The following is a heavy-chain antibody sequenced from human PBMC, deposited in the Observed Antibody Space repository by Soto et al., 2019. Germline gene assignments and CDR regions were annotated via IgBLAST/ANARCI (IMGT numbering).Heavy chain of an antibody. CDR1: GYTFTSYW. Sequence: GEALKISCKGSGYTFTSYWIGWVRQMPGEGLEWLGDIYPGDSATRYSPPFPGQVAISADKSINTAYLHWGSLKAPYRAIYYCGGSPSKAGRFSEYWGRGTMLAASS. D-gene: IGHD4-4*01. CDR2: IYPGDSAT. CDR3: GGSPSKAGRFSEY. J-gene: IGHJ4*02. V-gene: IGHV5-51*01.